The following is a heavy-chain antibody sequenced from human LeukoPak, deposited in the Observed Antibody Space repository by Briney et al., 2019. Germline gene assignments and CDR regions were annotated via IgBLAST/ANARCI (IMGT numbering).Heavy chain of an antibody. CDR3: AKSAAKLRYYDFWSGYYANDHYYYYYGMDV. V-gene: IGHV3-30*18. J-gene: IGHJ6*02. CDR1: GFTFSSYA. Sequence: GRSLRLSCAASGFTFSSYAMHWVRQAPGKGLEWVAVISYDGSNKYYADSVKGRFTISRDNSKNTLYLQMNSLRAEDTAVYYCAKSAAKLRYYDFWSGYYANDHYYYYYGMDVWGQGTTVTVSS. D-gene: IGHD3-3*01. CDR2: ISYDGSNK.